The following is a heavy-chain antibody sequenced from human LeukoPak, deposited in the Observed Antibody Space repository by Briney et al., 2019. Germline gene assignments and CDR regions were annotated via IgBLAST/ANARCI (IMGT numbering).Heavy chain of an antibody. CDR1: GFTFRSYG. V-gene: IGHV3-30*02. CDR3: AKAGSGSYRWYYFDY. Sequence: GGSLRLSXAASGFTFRSYGMHWVRQAPGEGLEWVAFIRYDGSNKYYADSVKGRFTISRDNSKNTLYLQMNSLRAEDTAVYYCAKAGSGSYRWYYFDYWGQGTLVTVSS. J-gene: IGHJ4*02. CDR2: IRYDGSNK. D-gene: IGHD1-26*01.